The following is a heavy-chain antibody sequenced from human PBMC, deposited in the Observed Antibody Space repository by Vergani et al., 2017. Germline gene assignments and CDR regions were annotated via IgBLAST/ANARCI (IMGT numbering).Heavy chain of an antibody. J-gene: IGHJ1*01. D-gene: IGHD3-10*01. CDR1: GFTFSSYS. CDR2: ISSSSSYI. V-gene: IGHV3-21*04. Sequence: EVQLVESGGGLVKPGGSLRLSCAASGFTFSSYSMNWVRQAPGKGLEWVSSISSSSSYIYYADSVKGRFTISRDNAKNSLYLQMNSLRAEDTALYYCAKDTRRVTMVRGSAEYFQHWGQGTLVTVSS. CDR3: AKDTRRVTMVRGSAEYFQH.